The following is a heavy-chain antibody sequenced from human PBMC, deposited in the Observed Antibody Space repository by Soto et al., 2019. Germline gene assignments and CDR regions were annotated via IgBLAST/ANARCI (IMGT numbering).Heavy chain of an antibody. V-gene: IGHV4-34*01. D-gene: IGHD3-22*01. CDR1: GGSFSGYY. Sequence: PSETLSLTCAVYGGSFSGYYWSWIRQPPGKGLEWIGEINHSGSTNYNPSLKSRVTISVDTSKNQFSLKLSSVTAADTAVYYCARVSYYDSSGYYSRAPVRYYYYGMDVWGQGTTVTVSS. CDR2: INHSGST. J-gene: IGHJ6*02. CDR3: ARVSYYDSSGYYSRAPVRYYYYGMDV.